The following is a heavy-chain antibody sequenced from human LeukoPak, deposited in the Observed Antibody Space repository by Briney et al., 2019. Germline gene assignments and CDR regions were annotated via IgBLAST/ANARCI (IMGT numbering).Heavy chain of an antibody. Sequence: PSETLSLTRTVSGGSISSYYWSWIRQPPGKGLEWIGYIYYSGSTNYNPSLKSRVTISVDTSKNQFSLKLSSVTAADTAVYYYARGARYYYDSSGYYLPPHFDYWGQGTLVTVSS. J-gene: IGHJ4*02. D-gene: IGHD3-22*01. CDR1: GGSISSYY. V-gene: IGHV4-59*01. CDR2: IYYSGST. CDR3: ARGARYYYDSSGYYLPPHFDY.